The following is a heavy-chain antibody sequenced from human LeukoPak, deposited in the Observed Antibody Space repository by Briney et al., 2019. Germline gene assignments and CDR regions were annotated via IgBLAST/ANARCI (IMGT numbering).Heavy chain of an antibody. V-gene: IGHV3-53*01. Sequence: GGSLRLSCAASGFTVSSNYMSWVRQAPGKGLEWVSVIYSGGSTYYADSVKGRFTISRDNSKNTLYLQMNSLRAEDTAVYYCARRAGAYLHPYDYWGQGTLVTVSS. D-gene: IGHD4/OR15-4a*01. CDR2: IYSGGST. CDR3: ARRAGAYLHPYDY. J-gene: IGHJ4*02. CDR1: GFTVSSNY.